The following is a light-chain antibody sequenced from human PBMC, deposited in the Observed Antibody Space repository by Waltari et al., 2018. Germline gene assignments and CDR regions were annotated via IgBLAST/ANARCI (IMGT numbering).Light chain of an antibody. J-gene: IGLJ2*01. Sequence: QSVLTQPPSVSGAPGQRVTISCTGSSSNIGAGYDVPWYQQLPGTAPKLLIHGNSNRPSGVPDRFSGSKSGTSASLAITGRQAEDEADYYCQSYDNSLSGRVFGGGTKLTVL. CDR2: GNS. CDR3: QSYDNSLSGRV. V-gene: IGLV1-40*01. CDR1: SSNIGAGYD.